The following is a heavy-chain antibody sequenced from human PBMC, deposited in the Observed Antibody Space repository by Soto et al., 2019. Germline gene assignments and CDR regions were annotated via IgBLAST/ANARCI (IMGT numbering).Heavy chain of an antibody. CDR3: AKAYIVVVTATPDS. Sequence: GGSLRLSCAASGFTFSNYAMHWVRQAPGKGLEWVAAVSYDGSNTYYADSVKGRFTISRDDSKNTLDLQMNSLRAEDTAVYYCAKAYIVVVTATPDSWGQGTLVTVSS. CDR1: GFTFSNYA. CDR2: VSYDGSNT. V-gene: IGHV3-30*18. D-gene: IGHD2-21*02. J-gene: IGHJ4*02.